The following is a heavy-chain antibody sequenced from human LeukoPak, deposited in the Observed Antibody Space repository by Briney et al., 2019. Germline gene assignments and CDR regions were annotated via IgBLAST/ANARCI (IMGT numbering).Heavy chain of an antibody. D-gene: IGHD2-15*01. CDR3: ARGPPALGDY. V-gene: IGHV4-34*01. J-gene: IGHJ4*02. Sequence: PSETLSLACALYGGSFSGYYWSWIRQPPGKGLEWIGEINHSGSTNYNPSLKSRVTISVDTSKNQFSLKLSSVTAADTAVYYCARGPPALGDYWGQGTLVTVSS. CDR2: INHSGST. CDR1: GGSFSGYY.